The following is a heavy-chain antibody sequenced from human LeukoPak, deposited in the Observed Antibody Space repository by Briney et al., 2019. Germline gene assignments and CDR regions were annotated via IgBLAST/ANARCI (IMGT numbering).Heavy chain of an antibody. CDR1: AGSISSSSYY. CDR3: ARSGTYQYSSAYDY. CDR2: IGHSGST. V-gene: IGHV4-39*01. J-gene: IGHJ4*01. Sequence: SETLSLTCTLSAGSISSSSYYWTWIRQPPGKRLEWLGEIGHSGSTNYNPSLNSRVTVSLDTSKNQCSLKLTSVTAADTAVYYCARSGTYQYSSAYDYWGQGTLVTVSS. D-gene: IGHD3-10*01.